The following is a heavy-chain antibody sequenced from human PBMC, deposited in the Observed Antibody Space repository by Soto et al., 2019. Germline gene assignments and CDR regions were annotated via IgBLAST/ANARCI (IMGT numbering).Heavy chain of an antibody. CDR1: GFSFDEYA. CDR2: VSWNSGTM. D-gene: IGHD2-2*01. V-gene: IGHV3-9*01. J-gene: IGHJ6*03. Sequence: EVQLVESGGVLVQPGRSLRLSCAASGFSFDEYAMHWVRQAPGKGLEWVSGVSWNSGTMGYGDSVRGRFAISRDNAKKSLYLQMNSLTTEDTALYYCAKGFCSSTRCLTYSYMDVWGKGTTVTVSS. CDR3: AKGFCSSTRCLTYSYMDV.